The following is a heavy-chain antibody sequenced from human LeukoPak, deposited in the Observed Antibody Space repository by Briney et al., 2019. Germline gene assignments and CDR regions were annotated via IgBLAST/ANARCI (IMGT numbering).Heavy chain of an antibody. CDR1: GFTFSSYA. Sequence: GGSLRLSCAASGFTFSSYAMAWVRQAPGKGLEWVSAISVSGGSTYYADSVKGRFTISRDNSKNTLYLQMNSPRADDTALYYCAKDPGYFGGWGQGTLVTVSS. D-gene: IGHD3-16*01. CDR3: AKDPGYFGG. J-gene: IGHJ4*02. V-gene: IGHV3-23*01. CDR2: ISVSGGST.